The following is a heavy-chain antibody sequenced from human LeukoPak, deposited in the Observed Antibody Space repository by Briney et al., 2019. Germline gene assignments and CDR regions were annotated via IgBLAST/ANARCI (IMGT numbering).Heavy chain of an antibody. D-gene: IGHD3-16*01. CDR1: GFTLSSYE. J-gene: IGHJ4*02. V-gene: IGHV3-48*03. CDR3: ARDFLHLGD. CDR2: ISSSGDTI. Sequence: GGSLRLSCAASGFTLSSYEMNWVRQAPGKGLEWVSYISSSGDTIYYADSVKGRFTISRDNAKKSLYLQMNSLRAEDTAVYYCARDFLHLGDWGQGTLVTVSS.